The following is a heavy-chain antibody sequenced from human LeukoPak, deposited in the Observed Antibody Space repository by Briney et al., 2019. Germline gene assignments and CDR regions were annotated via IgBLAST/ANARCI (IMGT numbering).Heavy chain of an antibody. CDR3: TSDIVDILTGYYDY. D-gene: IGHD3-9*01. CDR1: GFTFSNAW. J-gene: IGHJ4*02. CDR2: IKSKTDGGTT. V-gene: IGHV3-15*01. Sequence: PGGSLRLSCAASGFTFSNAWMSWVRQAPGKGLEWVGRIKSKTDGGTTDYAAPVKGRFTISRDDSKNTLYLQMNSLKTEDTAVYYCTSDIVDILTGYYDYWGQGTLVTVSS.